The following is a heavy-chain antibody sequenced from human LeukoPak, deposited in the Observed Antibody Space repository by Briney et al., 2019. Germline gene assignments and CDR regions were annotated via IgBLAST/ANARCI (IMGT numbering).Heavy chain of an antibody. CDR3: ARDRDVIVADY. D-gene: IGHD3-22*01. CDR2: ISGSGGST. J-gene: IGHJ4*02. V-gene: IGHV3-23*01. Sequence: GGSLRLSCAASGFTFSSYAMSWVRQAPGKGLEWVSAISGSGGSTYYADSVKGRFTISRDNSKNTLYLQMNSLRAEGTAVYYCARDRDVIVADYWGQGTLVTVSS. CDR1: GFTFSSYA.